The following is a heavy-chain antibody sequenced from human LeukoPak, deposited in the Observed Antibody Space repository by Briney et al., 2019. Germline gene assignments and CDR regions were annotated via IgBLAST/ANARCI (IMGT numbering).Heavy chain of an antibody. CDR3: ARSIAAAGNDY. Sequence: SGPTLVNPTQTLTLTRTFSGFSLSTSGVSVSWIRQPPGKALEWLARIDWADDKYYSTSLKTRLTISKDTSKNQVVLTMTNMDPVDTATYYCARSIAAAGNDYWGQGTLVTVSS. J-gene: IGHJ4*02. CDR2: IDWADDK. V-gene: IGHV2-70*11. CDR1: GFSLSTSGVS. D-gene: IGHD6-13*01.